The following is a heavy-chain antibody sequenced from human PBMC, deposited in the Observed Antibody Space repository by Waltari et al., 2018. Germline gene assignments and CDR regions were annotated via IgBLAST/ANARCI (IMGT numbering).Heavy chain of an antibody. Sequence: QVQLVQSGAAVKKPGASVKVSCKASGYTFTGYYVHWVRQAPGQGLEWMGRINPNSGGTNYAQKFQGRVTMTRDTSISTAYMELSRLRSDDTAVYYCARDTGYYDSSGSYDYWGQGTLVTVSS. J-gene: IGHJ4*02. CDR2: INPNSGGT. CDR1: GYTFTGYY. D-gene: IGHD3-22*01. V-gene: IGHV1-2*06. CDR3: ARDTGYYDSSGSYDY.